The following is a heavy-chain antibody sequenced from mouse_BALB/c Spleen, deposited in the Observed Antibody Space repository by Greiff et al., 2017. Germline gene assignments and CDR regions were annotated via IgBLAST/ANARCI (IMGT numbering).Heavy chain of an antibody. Sequence: QVQLQQPGAELVKPGASVKLSCKASGYTFTSYWMHWVKQRPGQGLEWIGEINPSNGRTNYNEKFKSKATLTVDKSSSTAYMQLSSLTSEDSAVYYCARGGYYYGSSYPFDYWGQGTTLTVSS. V-gene: IGHV1S81*02. CDR3: ARGGYYYGSSYPFDY. CDR1: GYTFTSYW. J-gene: IGHJ2*01. CDR2: INPSNGRT. D-gene: IGHD1-1*01.